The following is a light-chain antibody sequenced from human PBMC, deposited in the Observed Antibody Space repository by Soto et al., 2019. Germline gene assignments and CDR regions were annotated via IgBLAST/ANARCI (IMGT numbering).Light chain of an antibody. V-gene: IGKV3-11*01. CDR3: QQRSNWPPWT. CDR2: DAS. J-gene: IGKJ1*01. CDR1: QSVSSY. Sequence: EIVLTQSPATLSLSPGERATLSCRASQSVSSYLAWYQQKPGQAPRLLIYDASNRATGIPARFSGSGSGIDFNLTIRSLEPEDFAVYYCQQRSNWPPWTVGQGTKVEIK.